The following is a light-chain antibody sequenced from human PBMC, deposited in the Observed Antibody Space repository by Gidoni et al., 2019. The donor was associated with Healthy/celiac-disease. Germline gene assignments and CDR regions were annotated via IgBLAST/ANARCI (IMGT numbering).Light chain of an antibody. CDR3: QQYGSSGT. V-gene: IGKV3-20*01. CDR1: QSVSSSY. J-gene: IGKJ1*01. Sequence: EIVLTQSPGTLSFSPGERAPLSCRASQSVSSSYLAWYQQKPGQAPRLLIYGASSRATGIPDRFSGSGSGTDFTLTISRLEPEDFAVYYCQQYGSSGTFGQGTKVEIK. CDR2: GAS.